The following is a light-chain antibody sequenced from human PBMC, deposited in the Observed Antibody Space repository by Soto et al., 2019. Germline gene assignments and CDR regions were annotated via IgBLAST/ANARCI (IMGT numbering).Light chain of an antibody. CDR3: QNYNTWPAEIT. V-gene: IGKV3D-15*01. J-gene: IGKJ5*01. CDR2: GAS. Sequence: ETVMTQSAATLCVCPGERDNLXCRASQSVRTKVVWYQQTPGQAQRLLIXGASRRATGLPDRFSGSGSGTEFNLTSSSLQSEDSAVYYCQNYNTWPAEITFGQGTRLEIK. CDR1: QSVRTK.